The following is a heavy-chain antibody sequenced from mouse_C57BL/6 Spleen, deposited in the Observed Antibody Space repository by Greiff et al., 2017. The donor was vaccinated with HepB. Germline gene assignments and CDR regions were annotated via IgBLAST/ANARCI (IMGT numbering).Heavy chain of an antibody. J-gene: IGHJ2*01. CDR1: GYAFSSSW. Sequence: QVQLQQSGPELVKPGASVKISCKASGYAFSSSWMNWVKQRPGKGLEWIGRIYPGDGDTNYNGKFKGKATLTADKSSSTAYMQLSSLTSEDSAVYFCARPHDRVATDYFDYWGQGTTLTVSS. V-gene: IGHV1-82*01. CDR3: ARPHDRVATDYFDY. CDR2: IYPGDGDT. D-gene: IGHD1-1*01.